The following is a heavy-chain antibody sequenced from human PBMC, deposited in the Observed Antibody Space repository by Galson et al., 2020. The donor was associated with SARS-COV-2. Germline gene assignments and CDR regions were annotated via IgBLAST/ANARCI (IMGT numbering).Heavy chain of an antibody. V-gene: IGHV3-43*02. Sequence: GGSLRLSCVGSGFTFEDFAINWVRQVPGKGLEWVSLISGDGGATYYADSVKGRFTISRANSKHSVYLEINSLRIEDTALYSCAKDSHDASGWDYWGQGTLVTVSS. CDR3: AKDSHDASGWDY. CDR2: ISGDGGAT. J-gene: IGHJ4*02. D-gene: IGHD3-22*01. CDR1: GFTFEDFA.